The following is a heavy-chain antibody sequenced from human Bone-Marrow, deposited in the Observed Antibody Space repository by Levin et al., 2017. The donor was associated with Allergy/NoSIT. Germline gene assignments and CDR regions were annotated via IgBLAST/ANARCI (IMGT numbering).Heavy chain of an antibody. D-gene: IGHD4/OR15-4a*01. Sequence: PSETLSLTCTVSGGSISSYYWSWIRQPPGKGLEWIGYIYYSGSTNYNPSLKSRVTISVDTSKNQFSLKLSSVTAADTAVYYCARVATRDGKSGAFDPWGQGTLVTVSS. V-gene: IGHV4-59*01. CDR1: GGSISSYY. CDR3: ARVATRDGKSGAFDP. CDR2: IYYSGST. J-gene: IGHJ5*02.